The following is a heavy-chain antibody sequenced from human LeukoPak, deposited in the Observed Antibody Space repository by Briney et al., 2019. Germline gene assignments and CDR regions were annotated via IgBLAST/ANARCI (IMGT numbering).Heavy chain of an antibody. Sequence: GGSLRLSCAASGFTFSSYAMHWVRQAPGKGLEWVAVISYDGSNKYYADSVKGRFTISRDNSKNTLYLQMNSLRAEDTAVYYCARAVTTPLGENPCGMDVWGQGTTVTVSS. D-gene: IGHD4-17*01. CDR3: ARAVTTPLGENPCGMDV. CDR2: ISYDGSNK. J-gene: IGHJ6*02. CDR1: GFTFSSYA. V-gene: IGHV3-30-3*01.